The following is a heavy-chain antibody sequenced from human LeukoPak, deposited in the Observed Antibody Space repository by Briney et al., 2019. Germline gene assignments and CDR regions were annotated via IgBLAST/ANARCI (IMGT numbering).Heavy chain of an antibody. Sequence: GGSLRLSCAASGFSCGDFGMHWVRQAPGKGLEWVAILWNGGFHHFYPDSVRGRFTISRDVSKNTLYLQMDSLRVDDTAVYYCERGGEKVLKGRDVGAQGPRVIFSS. CDR3: ERGGEKVLKGRDV. J-gene: IGHJ6*02. CDR1: GFSCGDFG. CDR2: LWNGGFHH. D-gene: IGHD3-10*01. V-gene: IGHV3-33*01.